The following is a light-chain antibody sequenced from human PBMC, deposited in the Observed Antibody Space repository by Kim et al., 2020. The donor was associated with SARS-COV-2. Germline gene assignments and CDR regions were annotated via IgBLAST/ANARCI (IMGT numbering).Light chain of an antibody. CDR1: QDINNY. CDR3: QQSDSVPYS. Sequence: SASVGDRVTITCQASQDINNYLHWYQQKPGKVPKLLIYDASNLKTGVPSRFSGSGSGTDFTLTINSLQPEDSATYYCQQSDSVPYSFGQGTKLEI. J-gene: IGKJ2*03. CDR2: DAS. V-gene: IGKV1-33*01.